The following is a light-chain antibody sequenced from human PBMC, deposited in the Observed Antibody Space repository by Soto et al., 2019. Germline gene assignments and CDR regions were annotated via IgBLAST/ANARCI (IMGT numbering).Light chain of an antibody. CDR2: GAS. CDR1: QSLSDY. J-gene: IGKJ1*01. Sequence: DLQMTQSPSSLSADVGDRVTITCRASQSLSDYLNWYQQKPGKAPNLLIHGASTLQSGVPSRFSGGGSGTEFTLTISSLQPEDFATYYCQQLQRRTFGQGTKVEIK. V-gene: IGKV1-39*01. CDR3: QQLQRRT.